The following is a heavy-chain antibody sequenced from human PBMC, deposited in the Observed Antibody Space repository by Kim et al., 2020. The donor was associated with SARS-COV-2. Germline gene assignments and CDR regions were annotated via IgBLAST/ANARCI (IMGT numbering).Heavy chain of an antibody. J-gene: IGHJ3*02. Sequence: VKGRFTISRDNSKNTLYLQMNSLRAEDTAVYYCAKDHPPWFGVLDDAFDIWGQGTMVTVSS. D-gene: IGHD3-10*01. V-gene: IGHV3-23*01. CDR3: AKDHPPWFGVLDDAFDI.